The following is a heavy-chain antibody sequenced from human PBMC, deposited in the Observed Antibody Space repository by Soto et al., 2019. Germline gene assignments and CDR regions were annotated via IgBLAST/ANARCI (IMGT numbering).Heavy chain of an antibody. V-gene: IGHV4-39*01. CDR3: ARIPGAYCGGDCYLYYFDY. J-gene: IGHJ4*02. D-gene: IGHD2-21*02. CDR1: GGSISSSSYY. CDR2: IYYSGST. Sequence: QLQLQESGPGLVKPSETLSLTCTVSGGSISSSSYYWGWIRQPPGKGLEWIGSIYYSGSTYYNPSLKSRVNISVDTSKNQFSLKLSSVTAADTAVYYCARIPGAYCGGDCYLYYFDYWGQGTLVTVSS.